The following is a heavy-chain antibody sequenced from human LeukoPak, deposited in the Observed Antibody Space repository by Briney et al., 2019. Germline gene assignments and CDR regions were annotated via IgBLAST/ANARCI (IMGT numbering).Heavy chain of an antibody. D-gene: IGHD6-6*01. CDR1: GGSFSGYY. J-gene: IGHJ4*02. Sequence: PSETLSLTCAVYGGSFSGYYWSWIRQPPGKGLEWIGEINHSGSTNYNPSLKSRVTISVDTSKNQFSLKLSSVTAADTAVYYCARARTAARPFSAWGQGTLVTVSS. CDR3: ARARTAARPFSA. CDR2: INHSGST. V-gene: IGHV4-34*01.